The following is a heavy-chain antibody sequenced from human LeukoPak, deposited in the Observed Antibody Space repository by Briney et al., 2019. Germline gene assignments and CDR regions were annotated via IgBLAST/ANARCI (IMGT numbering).Heavy chain of an antibody. J-gene: IGHJ4*02. CDR3: ARGPPAAGTGGGY. D-gene: IGHD6-13*01. Sequence: ASVKVSCKASGYTFTGYYMHWVRQAPGQGLEWMGWINPSSGGTNYAQKFQGRVTMTRDTSISTAYMEPSRLRSDDTAVYYCARGPPAAGTGGGYWGQGTLVTVSS. V-gene: IGHV1-2*02. CDR2: INPSSGGT. CDR1: GYTFTGYY.